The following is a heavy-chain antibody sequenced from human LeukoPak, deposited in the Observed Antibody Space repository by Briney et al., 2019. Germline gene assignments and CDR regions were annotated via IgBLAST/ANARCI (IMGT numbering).Heavy chain of an antibody. CDR2: IDTAGNT. D-gene: IGHD3-16*01. V-gene: IGHV3-13*04. Sequence: PGGSLRLSCAASGFTFSSYDMHWVRQATGKGLEWVSAIDTAGNTFYPGSVRGRFTISRENAKNSLYLQMNNVRAGDTAVYYCARTSKVTSVMDIWGQGIMVTVSS. CDR3: ARTSKVTSVMDI. J-gene: IGHJ3*02. CDR1: GFTFSSYD.